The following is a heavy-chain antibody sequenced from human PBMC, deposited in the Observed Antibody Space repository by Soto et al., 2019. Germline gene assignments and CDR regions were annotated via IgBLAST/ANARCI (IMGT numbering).Heavy chain of an antibody. CDR1: GFTFSTYA. J-gene: IGHJ4*02. CDR2: ISGSGST. V-gene: IGHV3-23*01. Sequence: EVQLLESGGGLVQPGGSLRLSCAASGFTFSTYAMTWVRQAPGKGLAWLSSISGSGSTYYAVSVKGRFTISRDNSKNTLYLQMNSLRAEDTAVYYCAKVISTSGSSLWGRGTLVTVSS. D-gene: IGHD3-10*01. CDR3: AKVISTSGSSL.